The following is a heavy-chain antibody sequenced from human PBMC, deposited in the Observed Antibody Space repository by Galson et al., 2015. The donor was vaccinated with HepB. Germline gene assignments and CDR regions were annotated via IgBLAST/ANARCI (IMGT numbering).Heavy chain of an antibody. J-gene: IGHJ4*02. Sequence: SLRLSCAASTFIFSTYSMDWVRQAPGKGLEWVSYISSSSSTIYYADSVKGRFTISRDNAKNSLYLQMNSLRDEDTAVYYCARDGEEMATVSPIDYWGQGTLVTVSS. CDR2: ISSSSSTI. D-gene: IGHD5-24*01. V-gene: IGHV3-48*02. CDR1: TFIFSTYS. CDR3: ARDGEEMATVSPIDY.